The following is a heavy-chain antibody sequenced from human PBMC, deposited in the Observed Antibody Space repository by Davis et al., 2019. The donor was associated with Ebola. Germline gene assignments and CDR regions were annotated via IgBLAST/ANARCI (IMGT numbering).Heavy chain of an antibody. D-gene: IGHD3-22*01. CDR1: SDSISSSPYY. J-gene: IGHJ4*02. V-gene: IGHV4-39*01. CDR2: IYYSGSA. Sequence: SETLSLTCTVSSDSISSSPYYWGWIRQPPGKGLEWIGSIYYSGSAYYNSSLKSRVTISVDTSKNQFSLKLSSVTAADTAVYYCAISFYFDSSGYLDYWGQGTLVTVSS. CDR3: AISFYFDSSGYLDY.